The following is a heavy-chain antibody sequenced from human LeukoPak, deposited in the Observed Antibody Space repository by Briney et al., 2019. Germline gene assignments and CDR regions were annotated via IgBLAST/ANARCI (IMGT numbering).Heavy chain of an antibody. V-gene: IGHV5-51*01. D-gene: IGHD3-22*01. J-gene: IGHJ3*02. CDR3: ASCLGRVGGLNYYDSSGYYSPRAFDI. Sequence: GESLKISCKGSGYSFTSYWIGWVRQMPGKGLEWMGIIYPGDSDTRYSPSFQGQVTISADKSISTAYLQWSSLKASDTAMYYCASCLGRVGGLNYYDSSGYYSPRAFDIWGQGTMVTVSS. CDR1: GYSFTSYW. CDR2: IYPGDSDT.